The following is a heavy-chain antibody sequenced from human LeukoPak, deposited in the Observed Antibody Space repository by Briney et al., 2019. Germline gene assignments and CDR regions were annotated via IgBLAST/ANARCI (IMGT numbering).Heavy chain of an antibody. CDR3: ARHCGTSCYLDY. Sequence: SETLSLTCTVSGYSISSGYYWGWIRQPPGKGLEWIGSIYHSGITYYNPSLKSRVTISVDTSKNQFSLKLSSVTAADTAVYYCARHCGTSCYLDYWGQGTLVTVSS. V-gene: IGHV4-38-2*02. D-gene: IGHD2-2*01. J-gene: IGHJ4*02. CDR2: IYHSGIT. CDR1: GYSISSGYY.